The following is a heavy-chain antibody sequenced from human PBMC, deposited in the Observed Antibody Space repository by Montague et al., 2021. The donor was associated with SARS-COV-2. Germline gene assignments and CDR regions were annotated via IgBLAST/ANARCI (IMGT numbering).Heavy chain of an antibody. J-gene: IGHJ4*02. CDR3: ARGTRVVGITPGFRW. CDR2: IDHTGDT. Sequence: SETLSLTCAESGGSFHIFSWGWIRQSPGKGLEWIGEIDHTGDTKYNPSLKSRVTISVDKSKNQFSLNVTSMTAADTAMYYCARGTRVVGITPGFRWWGQGTQVAVSS. CDR1: GGSFHIFS. D-gene: IGHD3-22*01. V-gene: IGHV4-34*01.